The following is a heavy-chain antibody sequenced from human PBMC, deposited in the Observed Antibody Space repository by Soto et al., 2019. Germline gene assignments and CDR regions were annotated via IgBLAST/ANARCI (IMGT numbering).Heavy chain of an antibody. CDR3: AHRRRQTVPYYYYGMDV. CDR2: IYWDDDK. D-gene: IGHD2-21*02. J-gene: IGHJ6*02. Sequence: SGPTLVNPTQTLTLTCTFSGFSLSTSGVGVGWIRQPPGKALEWLALIYWDDDKRYSPSLKSRLTITKDTSKNQVVLTMTNMDPVDTATYYCAHRRRQTVPYYYYGMDVWGQGTPVPVSS. CDR1: GFSLSTSGVG. V-gene: IGHV2-5*02.